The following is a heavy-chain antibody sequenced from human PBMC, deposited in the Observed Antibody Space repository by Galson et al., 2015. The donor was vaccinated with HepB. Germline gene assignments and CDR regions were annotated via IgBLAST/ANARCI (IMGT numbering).Heavy chain of an antibody. CDR2: FDPEEGET. CDR3: AIGLGRGAYDY. J-gene: IGHJ4*02. CDR1: GYFLSKIS. D-gene: IGHD3-10*01. Sequence: SVKVSCKVSGYFLSKISMHWVRQAPGKGLEWMGGFDPEEGETIYAQMFQGRVIMTEDISTDIAYMELSGLTSEDTAIFYCAIGLGRGAYDYWGQGTLVTVSS. V-gene: IGHV1-24*01.